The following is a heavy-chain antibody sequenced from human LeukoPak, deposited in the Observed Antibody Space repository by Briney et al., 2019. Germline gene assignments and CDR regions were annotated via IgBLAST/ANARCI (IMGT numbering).Heavy chain of an antibody. CDR1: GGSISSGGSY. D-gene: IGHD1-26*01. CDR2: ISYSGST. J-gene: IGHJ5*02. CDR3: ARAPWGELLPDNWFDP. Sequence: SETLSLTCTVSGGSISSGGSYWTWIRQHPGKGLEWIGYISYSGSTYYNPSLKSRVTISVDTSKNQFSLKLSSVTPEDTAVYYCARAPWGELLPDNWFDPWGQGTLVTVSS. V-gene: IGHV4-31*03.